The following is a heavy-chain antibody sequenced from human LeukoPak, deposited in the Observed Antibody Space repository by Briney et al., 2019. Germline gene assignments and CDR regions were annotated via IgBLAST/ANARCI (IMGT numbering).Heavy chain of an antibody. CDR3: AKDPGITMIPRGAFDI. CDR2: ISGSGGST. Sequence: GGSLRLSCAASGFTFSSYAMSWVRQAPGKGLEWVSAISGSGGSTYYADSVKGRFTISRDNSKNTLYLQMNSLRAEDTAVYYCAKDPGITMIPRGAFDIWGQGTMVTVSS. CDR1: GFTFSSYA. V-gene: IGHV3-23*01. D-gene: IGHD3-22*01. J-gene: IGHJ3*02.